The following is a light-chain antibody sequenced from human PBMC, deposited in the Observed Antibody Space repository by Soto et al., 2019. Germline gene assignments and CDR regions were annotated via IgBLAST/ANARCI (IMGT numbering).Light chain of an antibody. V-gene: IGKV3-20*01. Sequence: EIVLTQSPGTLSLSPGERATLSCRASQSVSTTYLAWYQQKPGQAPSLLISGASSRATGIPDRFSGSGSGTDFTLTISRLEPEDFATYFCQHLNSYPHFGGGTKVEIK. J-gene: IGKJ4*01. CDR2: GAS. CDR3: QHLNSYPH. CDR1: QSVSTTY.